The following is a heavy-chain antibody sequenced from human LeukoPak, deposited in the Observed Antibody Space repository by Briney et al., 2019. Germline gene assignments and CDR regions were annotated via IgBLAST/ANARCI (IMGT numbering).Heavy chain of an antibody. CDR1: GFTFSSYA. J-gene: IGHJ4*02. V-gene: IGHV3-23*01. D-gene: IGHD2-2*01. CDR2: ISGSGGST. CDR3: ARDRRSCSSTSCRKFDY. Sequence: GGSLRLSFATSGFTFSSYAMSWVRQAPGKGLEWVSAISGSGGSTYYADSVKGRFTISRDNSKNTLYLQMNSLRAEDTAVYYCARDRRSCSSTSCRKFDYWGQGTLVTVSS.